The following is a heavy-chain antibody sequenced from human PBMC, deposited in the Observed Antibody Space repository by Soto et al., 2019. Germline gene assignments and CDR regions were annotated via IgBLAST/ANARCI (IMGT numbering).Heavy chain of an antibody. CDR2: IWYDGSNK. CDR1: GFTFSSYG. V-gene: IGHV3-33*01. CDR3: ARERGSHYRVGYYFDY. Sequence: GGSLRLSCAASGFTFSSYGMHWVRQAPGKGLEWVAVIWYDGSNKYYADSVKGRFTISRDNSKNTLYLQMNSLRAEDTAVYYCARERGSHYRVGYYFDYWGQGTLVTVSS. D-gene: IGHD1-26*01. J-gene: IGHJ4*02.